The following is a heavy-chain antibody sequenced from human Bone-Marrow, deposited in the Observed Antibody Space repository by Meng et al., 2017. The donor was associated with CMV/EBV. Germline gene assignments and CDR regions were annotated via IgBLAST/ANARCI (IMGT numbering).Heavy chain of an antibody. CDR2: ISGSGGST. J-gene: IGHJ4*02. V-gene: IGHV3-23*01. D-gene: IGHD5-12*01. CDR3: AKSRNGYGGEDH. CDR1: GFTFSSYA. Sequence: GESLKISCAASGFTFSSYAMSWVRQVPGKGLEWVSAISGSGGSTYYADSVKGRFTISRDNSNKTVYLQMNRLRAEDTAIYYCAKSRNGYGGEDHWGQGMLVAVSS.